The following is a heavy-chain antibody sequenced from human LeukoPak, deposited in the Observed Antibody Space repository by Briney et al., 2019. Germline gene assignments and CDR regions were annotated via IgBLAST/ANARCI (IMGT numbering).Heavy chain of an antibody. V-gene: IGHV3-7*03. Sequence: GGSLRLSCAASGFAFSSYWMSWVRQAPGKGLEWVANIKQDGSEKYYVASVKGRFTISRDNAKNSLYLQMNSLRAEDTAVYYCGRVSESLVNGGVSRSFDNWGQGTLVTVSS. J-gene: IGHJ4*02. CDR1: GFAFSSYW. CDR3: GRVSESLVNGGVSRSFDN. CDR2: IKQDGSEK. D-gene: IGHD3-16*01.